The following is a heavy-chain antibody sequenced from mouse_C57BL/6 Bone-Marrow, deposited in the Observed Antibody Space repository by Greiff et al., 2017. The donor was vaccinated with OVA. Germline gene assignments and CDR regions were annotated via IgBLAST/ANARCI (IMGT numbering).Heavy chain of an antibody. J-gene: IGHJ4*01. V-gene: IGHV1-66*01. D-gene: IGHD2-4*01. CDR2: IYPGSGNT. CDR1: GYSFTSYY. CDR3: ARNYDPPYYYAMDY. Sequence: QVQLKESGPELVKPGASVKISCKASGYSFTSYYIHWVKQRPGQGLEWIGWIYPGSGNTKYNEKFKGKATLTADTSSSTAYMQLSSLTSEDSAVYYCARNYDPPYYYAMDYWGQGTSVTVSS.